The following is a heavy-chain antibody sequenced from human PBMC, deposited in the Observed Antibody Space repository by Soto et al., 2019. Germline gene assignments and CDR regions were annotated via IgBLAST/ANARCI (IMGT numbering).Heavy chain of an antibody. D-gene: IGHD6-6*01. CDR1: GFTFSSYG. CDR3: AREGRGVAARRERGIYGMDV. CDR2: IWYDGSNK. V-gene: IGHV3-33*01. J-gene: IGHJ6*02. Sequence: GGSLRLSCAASGFTFSSYGMHWVRQAPGKGLEWVAVIWYDGSNKYYADSVKGRFTISRDNSKNTLYLQMNSLRAEDTAVYYCAREGRGVAARRERGIYGMDVWGQGTTVTVSS.